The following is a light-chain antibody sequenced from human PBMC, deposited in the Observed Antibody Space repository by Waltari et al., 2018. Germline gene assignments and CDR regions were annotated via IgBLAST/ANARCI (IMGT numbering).Light chain of an antibody. CDR3: QQRYA. V-gene: IGKV3-11*01. Sequence: EIVLTQSPATLSLSPGQRAALSCRASQDVNDYLAWYQQKPGQPPRLLIYDASKRATGIPARFSGSGSGTDFTLTISTLEPEDFGVYYCQQRYAFGGRTKVEI. CDR1: QDVNDY. J-gene: IGKJ4*01. CDR2: DAS.